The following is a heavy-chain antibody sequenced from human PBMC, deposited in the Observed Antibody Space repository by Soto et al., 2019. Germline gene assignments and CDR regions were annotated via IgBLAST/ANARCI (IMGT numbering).Heavy chain of an antibody. CDR1: GFTFSSYA. CDR3: ARDSDYYDSSGYYYYYYGMDV. V-gene: IGHV3-30-3*01. D-gene: IGHD3-22*01. Sequence: GGSLRLSCAASGFTFSSYAMHWVRQAPGKGLEWVAVISYDGSNKYYADSVKGRFTISRDNSKNTLYLQMNSLRAEDTAVYYCARDSDYYDSSGYYYYYYGMDVWGQGTTVTVSS. CDR2: ISYDGSNK. J-gene: IGHJ6*02.